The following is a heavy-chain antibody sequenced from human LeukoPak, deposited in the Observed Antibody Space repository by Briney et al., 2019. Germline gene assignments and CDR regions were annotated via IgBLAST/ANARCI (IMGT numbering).Heavy chain of an antibody. Sequence: GGSLRLSCAASGFTVSSNYMSWVRQAPGKGLEWVSIIYSGGRAFYADPVKGRFTISGDSSKNTLDLQMNSLRVEDTALYYCAREFEIGDGLDYWGQGTLVTVSS. CDR3: AREFEIGDGLDY. CDR1: GFTVSSNY. J-gene: IGHJ4*02. D-gene: IGHD3-16*01. CDR2: IYSGGRA. V-gene: IGHV3-53*01.